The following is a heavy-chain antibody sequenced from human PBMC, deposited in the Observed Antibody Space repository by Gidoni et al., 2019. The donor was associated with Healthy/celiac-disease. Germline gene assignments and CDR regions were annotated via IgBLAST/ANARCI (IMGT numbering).Heavy chain of an antibody. CDR1: GFSLSTSGMC. D-gene: IGHD3-3*01. Sequence: QVTLRESGPALVKPTQTLTLTCTSSGFSLSTSGMCVSWIRQPPGKALEWLALIDWDDDKYYSTSLKTRLSISKDTSKNQVVLTMTNMDPVDTATYYCARTYYDFWSGYRNWYFDLWGRGTLVTVSS. V-gene: IGHV2-70*01. CDR3: ARTYYDFWSGYRNWYFDL. J-gene: IGHJ2*01. CDR2: IDWDDDK.